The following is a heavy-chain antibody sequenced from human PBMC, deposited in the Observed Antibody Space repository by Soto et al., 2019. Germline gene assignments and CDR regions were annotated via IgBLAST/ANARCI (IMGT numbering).Heavy chain of an antibody. CDR3: AKESEYSSSWCVDY. CDR1: GFTFSSYG. Sequence: GGSLRLSCAASGFTFSSYGMHWVRQAPGKGLEWVAVISYDGSNKYYADSVKGRFTISRDNSKNTLYLQMNSLRAEDTAVYYCAKESEYSSSWCVDYWGQGTLVTVSS. CDR2: ISYDGSNK. J-gene: IGHJ4*02. V-gene: IGHV3-30*18. D-gene: IGHD6-13*01.